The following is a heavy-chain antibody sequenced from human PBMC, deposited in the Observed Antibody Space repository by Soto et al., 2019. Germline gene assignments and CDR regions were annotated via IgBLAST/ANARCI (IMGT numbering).Heavy chain of an antibody. D-gene: IGHD3-10*01. CDR3: AKDARSGLYYYYYGMAV. Sequence: GGSLRLSCAASGFTFSSYAMSWVRQAPGKGLEWVSAISGSGGSTYYADSVKGRFTISRDNSKNTLYLQMNSLRAEDTAVYYCAKDARSGLYYYYYGMAVWGQGTTVTVSS. V-gene: IGHV3-23*01. CDR1: GFTFSSYA. CDR2: ISGSGGST. J-gene: IGHJ6*02.